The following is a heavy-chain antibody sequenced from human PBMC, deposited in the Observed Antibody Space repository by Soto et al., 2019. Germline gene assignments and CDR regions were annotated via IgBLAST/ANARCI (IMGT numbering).Heavy chain of an antibody. CDR2: ISYTGSA. Sequence: QVQLQESGPGLVKPSQTLSLTCTVSGGSIGSGVYFWSWIRQPPGKGLEWIGFISYTGSAYYNPFLKSRVAISVDTSKNQFSLKLTSVTAADAAVYYCATMGATTGSYYFEYWGQGTLVTVSS. V-gene: IGHV4-30-4*01. CDR3: ATMGATTGSYYFEY. D-gene: IGHD1-26*01. CDR1: GGSIGSGVYF. J-gene: IGHJ4*02.